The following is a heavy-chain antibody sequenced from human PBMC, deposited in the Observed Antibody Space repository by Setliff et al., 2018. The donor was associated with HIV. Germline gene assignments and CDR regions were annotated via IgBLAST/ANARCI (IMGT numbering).Heavy chain of an antibody. CDR1: GGSISRRDYC. CDR3: IIAYSSGWLAPMGFDS. J-gene: IGHJ4*02. V-gene: IGHV4-39*01. CDR2: IYYSGST. Sequence: SETLSLTCTVSGGSISRRDYCWGWIRQPPGKGMEWIGTIYYSGSTYYNPSLKSRATISVDTSKNQFSLKLSSVTAADTAVYYCIIAYSSGWLAPMGFDSWGQGTLVTVSS. D-gene: IGHD6-19*01.